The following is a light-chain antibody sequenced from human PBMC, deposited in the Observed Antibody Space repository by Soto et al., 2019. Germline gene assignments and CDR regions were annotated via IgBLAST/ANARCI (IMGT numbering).Light chain of an antibody. CDR3: GAWDGSLGVVL. J-gene: IGLJ2*01. V-gene: IGLV1-51*01. Sequence: QSVLTQPPSVSAAPGEKVTISCSGSSSNIGSYYVSWYQQFPRTAPKLLIYDDNKRPSGIPDRFSGSKSGTSATLGITGLQTGDEADYYCGAWDGSLGVVLFGGGTKLTVL. CDR2: DDN. CDR1: SSNIGSYY.